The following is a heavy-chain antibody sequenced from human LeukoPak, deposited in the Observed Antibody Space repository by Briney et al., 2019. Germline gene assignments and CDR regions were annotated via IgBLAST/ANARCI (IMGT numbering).Heavy chain of an antibody. CDR1: GFTFSSYG. V-gene: IGHV3-33*01. J-gene: IGHJ3*02. CDR3: ARVNRGDAFDI. D-gene: IGHD3-16*02. Sequence: GGSLRLSCAASGFTFSSYGMHWVRQAPAKGLEWVAVIWYDGRNKFYADSLKGRFTSSRDNSKNTLYLQMNILRAEDTAVYYCARVNRGDAFDIWGQGPLVTVSS. CDR2: IWYDGRNK.